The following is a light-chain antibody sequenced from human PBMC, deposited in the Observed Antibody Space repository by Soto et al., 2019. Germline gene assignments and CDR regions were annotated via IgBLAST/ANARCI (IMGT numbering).Light chain of an antibody. CDR2: DVS. V-gene: IGLV2-14*03. CDR1: SSDVGAYNY. J-gene: IGLJ2*01. CDR3: SSYTASSTVI. Sequence: QSALTQPASVSGSPGQSITISCTGTSSDVGAYNYVSWYQQHPGKAPKLMIYDVSNRPSGVSNRFSGSKSANTASLTISGLQAEDEADYYCSSYTASSTVIFGGGTKVTVL.